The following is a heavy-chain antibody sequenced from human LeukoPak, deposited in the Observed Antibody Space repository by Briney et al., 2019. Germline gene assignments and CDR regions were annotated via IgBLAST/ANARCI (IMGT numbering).Heavy chain of an antibody. J-gene: IGHJ5*02. V-gene: IGHV4-34*01. CDR2: INHSGST. CDR3: ARGGIVVVVAATPRVWFDP. D-gene: IGHD2-15*01. CDR1: GGSFSGYY. Sequence: SETLSLTCAVCGGSFSGYYWSWIRQPPGKGLEWIGEINHSGSTNYNPSLKSRVTISVDTSKNQFSLKLSSVTAADTAVYYCARGGIVVVVAATPRVWFDPWGQGTLVTVSS.